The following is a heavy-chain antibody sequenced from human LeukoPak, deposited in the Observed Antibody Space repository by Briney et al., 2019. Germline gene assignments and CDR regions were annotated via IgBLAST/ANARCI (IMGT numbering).Heavy chain of an antibody. CDR1: GFTFSSYA. D-gene: IGHD3-10*01. V-gene: IGHV3-30-3*01. CDR2: ISYDGSNK. Sequence: GRSLRLSCAASGFTFSSYAMHWVRQAPGKGLEWVAVISYDGSNKYYADSVKGRFTISRDNSKNTLYLQMNSLRAEDTAVYYCARARKSGWFGGLDGMDVWGQGTTVTVSS. CDR3: ARARKSGWFGGLDGMDV. J-gene: IGHJ6*02.